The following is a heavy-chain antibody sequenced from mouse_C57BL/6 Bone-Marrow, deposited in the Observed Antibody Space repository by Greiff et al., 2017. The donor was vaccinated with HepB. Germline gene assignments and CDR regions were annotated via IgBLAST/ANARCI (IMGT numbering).Heavy chain of an antibody. J-gene: IGHJ2*01. CDR1: GYTFTSYW. CDR2: IDPSDSYT. V-gene: IGHV1-69*01. D-gene: IGHD2-3*01. Sequence: QVQLQQPGAELVMPGASVKLSCKASGYTFTSYWMHWVKQRPGQGLEWIGEIDPSDSYTNYNQKFKGKSTLTVDKSSSTAYMQLSSLTSEDSAVYYCARDWLLRPYYFDYWGQGTTLTVSS. CDR3: ARDWLLRPYYFDY.